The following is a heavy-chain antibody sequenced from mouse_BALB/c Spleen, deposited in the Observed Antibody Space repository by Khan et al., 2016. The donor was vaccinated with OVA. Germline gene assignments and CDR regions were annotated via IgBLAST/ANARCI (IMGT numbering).Heavy chain of an antibody. J-gene: IGHJ1*01. Sequence: QVQLQQPGAELVRPGASVKLSCKASGYSFTSYWMNWVKQRPGQGLEGIGLIHPSDSDTRLNQKFKDKATLTVDKSSSTAYMQLSSTTSEDSAVYYGARGDTASYWYFDVWGAGTTVTVSS. V-gene: IGHV1-69*02. CDR2: IHPSDSDT. D-gene: IGHD1-2*01. CDR1: GYSFTSYW. CDR3: ARGDTASYWYFDV.